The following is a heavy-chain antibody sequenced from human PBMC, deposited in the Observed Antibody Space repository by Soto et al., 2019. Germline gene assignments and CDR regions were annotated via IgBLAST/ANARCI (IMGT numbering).Heavy chain of an antibody. V-gene: IGHV1-18*04. J-gene: IGHJ4*02. CDR1: GYTFTSYH. D-gene: IGHD6-6*01. CDR3: ARSRAGRPGDY. CDR2: ISAYNGHT. Sequence: QVQLVQSGAEVKKPGPSVKVSCKASGYTFTSYHIAWVRQAPGQGLEWMGWISAYNGHTNSAQKVQARVTMTTDTSTTTAYMELTSLNSDDTAVYYCARSRAGRPGDYWGQGTLVTVSS.